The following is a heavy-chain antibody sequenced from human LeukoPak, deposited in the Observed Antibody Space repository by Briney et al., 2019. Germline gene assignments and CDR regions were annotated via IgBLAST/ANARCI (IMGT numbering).Heavy chain of an antibody. D-gene: IGHD1-26*01. V-gene: IGHV3-23*01. CDR2: ISGSVGSP. CDR1: GFTFSSFA. Sequence: TGGSLRLSCAASGFTFSSFAMSWVRQAPGKGLEWVSTISGSVGSPYYADSVKGRFTISRDNSKNTLYLQMNSLRAEDTAAYYCAKLGGYSGSYGGFDSWGQGTLVTVSS. J-gene: IGHJ4*02. CDR3: AKLGGYSGSYGGFDS.